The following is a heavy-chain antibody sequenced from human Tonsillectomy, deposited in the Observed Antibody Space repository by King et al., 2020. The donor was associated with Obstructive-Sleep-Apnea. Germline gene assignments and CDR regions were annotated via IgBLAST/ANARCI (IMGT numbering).Heavy chain of an antibody. Sequence: VQLVESGGGLVKPGGSLRLSCAASGFTFSSYSMNLVRQAPGKGLEWVSSISSGSSYMYYADSMKGRFTISRDNAKNSLYLQMNSLRAEDTAVYYCARDNAQGFSYDYGRGFDYWGQGTLVTVSS. CDR1: GFTFSSYS. CDR3: ARDNAQGFSYDYGRGFDY. D-gene: IGHD3-16*01. J-gene: IGHJ4*02. V-gene: IGHV3-21*01. CDR2: ISSGSSYM.